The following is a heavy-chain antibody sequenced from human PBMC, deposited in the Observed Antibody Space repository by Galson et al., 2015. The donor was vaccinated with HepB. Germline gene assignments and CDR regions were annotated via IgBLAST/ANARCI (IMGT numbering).Heavy chain of an antibody. CDR2: VRSKTDGGTT. D-gene: IGHD3-10*01. J-gene: IGHJ4*02. V-gene: IGHV3-15*07. Sequence: SLRLSCAASGFTFTSAWMNWVRQAPGKGLEWVGRVRSKTDGGTTDYAAPVKGRFTISRDDSKNTLYLQMNSLKTEDTAVYYCTRRYYGSGSYDYWGQGTLVTVSS. CDR1: GFTFTSAW. CDR3: TRRYYGSGSYDY.